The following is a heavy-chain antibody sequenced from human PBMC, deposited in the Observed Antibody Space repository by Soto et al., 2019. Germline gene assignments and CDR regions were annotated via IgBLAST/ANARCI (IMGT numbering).Heavy chain of an antibody. CDR2: IIPIFGTA. V-gene: IGHV1-69*13. CDR3: ARGQRYYYDSSGEFDY. CDR1: GGTFSSYA. J-gene: IGHJ4*02. D-gene: IGHD3-22*01. Sequence: SVKVSCKASGGTFSSYAISWVRQAPGQGLEWMGGIIPIFGTANYAQKFQGRATITADESTSTAYMELSSLRSEDTAVYYCARGQRYYYDSSGEFDYWGQGTLVTVSS.